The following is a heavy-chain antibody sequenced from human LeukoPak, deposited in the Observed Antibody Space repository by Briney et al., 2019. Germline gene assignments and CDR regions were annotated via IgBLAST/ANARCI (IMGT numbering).Heavy chain of an antibody. CDR1: GGSISSYY. D-gene: IGHD3-10*01. CDR3: ARAPKAGYGSGSYYPYYMDV. J-gene: IGHJ6*03. V-gene: IGHV4-59*01. Sequence: SETLSLTCTVSGGSISSYYWSWIRQPPGKGLEWIGYIYYSGSTNYNPSLKSRVTISVDTSKNQFSLKLSSVTAADTAVYYCARAPKAGYGSGSYYPYYMDVWGKGTTVTVSS. CDR2: IYYSGST.